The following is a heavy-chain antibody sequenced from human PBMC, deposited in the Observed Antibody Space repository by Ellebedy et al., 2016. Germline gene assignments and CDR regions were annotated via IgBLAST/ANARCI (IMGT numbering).Heavy chain of an antibody. CDR3: ARLDGLPGITHSFYYAMDV. J-gene: IGHJ6*02. D-gene: IGHD1-20*01. CDR1: GDSFTSYW. V-gene: IGHV5-51*01. Sequence: GESLKISXKGSGDSFTSYWIAWVRQMPGKGLEWMGIIYPGDSDTRYSPSFQGQVTISADKSISTAYLQWSSLKASDTAMYYCARLDGLPGITHSFYYAMDVWGQGTTLTVSS. CDR2: IYPGDSDT.